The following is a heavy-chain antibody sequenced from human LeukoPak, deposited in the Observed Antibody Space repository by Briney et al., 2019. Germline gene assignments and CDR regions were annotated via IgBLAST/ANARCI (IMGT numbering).Heavy chain of an antibody. CDR2: IYYSGST. J-gene: IGHJ4*02. D-gene: IGHD2-15*01. V-gene: IGHV4-59*01. CDR1: GGSISSYY. Sequence: SETLSLTCTVSGGSISSYYWGWIRQPPGKGLEWIGYIYYSGSTNYNPSLKSRVTISVDTSKNQFSLKLSSVTAADTAVYYCARGRLGYCSGGSCYTDWPFDYWGQGTLVTVSS. CDR3: ARGRLGYCSGGSCYTDWPFDY.